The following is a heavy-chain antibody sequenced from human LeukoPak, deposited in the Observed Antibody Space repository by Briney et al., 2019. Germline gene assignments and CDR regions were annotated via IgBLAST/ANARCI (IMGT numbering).Heavy chain of an antibody. Sequence: GGSLRLSCAASGFTLSSYSMDWVRQAPGKGLEWVSYISSSGNTIYYADSVKGRFTISRDNAKNSLYLQMNSLRDEDTAVYYCASSGSYRFDYWGQGTLVTVSS. J-gene: IGHJ4*02. CDR1: GFTLSSYS. D-gene: IGHD1-26*01. CDR2: ISSSGNTI. V-gene: IGHV3-48*02. CDR3: ASSGSYRFDY.